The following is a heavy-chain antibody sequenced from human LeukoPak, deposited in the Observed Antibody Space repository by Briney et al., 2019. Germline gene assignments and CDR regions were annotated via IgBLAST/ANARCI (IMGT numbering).Heavy chain of an antibody. D-gene: IGHD2-15*01. CDR1: GYTFTSYD. V-gene: IGHV1-8*02. CDR2: MNPNSGNT. J-gene: IGHJ4*02. Sequence: ASVKVSCKASGYTFTSYDINWVRQATGQGLEWMGWMNPNSGNTGYAQKFQDRVNMTRDTSTSTVYMELSGLTSADTAVYFCARVTSPARRGRTLVAAAATPFDYWGQGTLVTVSS. CDR3: ARVTSPARRGRTLVAAAATPFDY.